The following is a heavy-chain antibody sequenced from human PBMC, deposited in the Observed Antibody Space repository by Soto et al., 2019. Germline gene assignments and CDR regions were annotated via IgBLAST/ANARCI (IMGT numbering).Heavy chain of an antibody. CDR2: ISYDGSNK. CDR1: GFTFSSYA. Sequence: PGGSLRLSCAASGFTFSSYAMHWVRQAPGKGLEWVAVISYDGSNKYYADSVKGRFTISRDNSKNTLYLQMNSLRAEDTAVYYCARDGPSRYYCYYGMDVWGQGTTVTVSS. CDR3: ARDGPSRYYCYYGMDV. V-gene: IGHV3-30-3*01. J-gene: IGHJ6*02.